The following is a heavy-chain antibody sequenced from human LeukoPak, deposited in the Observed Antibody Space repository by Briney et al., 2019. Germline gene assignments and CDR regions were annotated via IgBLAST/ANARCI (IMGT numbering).Heavy chain of an antibody. CDR2: IYDSGYT. J-gene: IGHJ5*02. Sequence: KPSETLSLTCTVSSGSIRSHFWSWIRQPPGKGLEWIGYIYDSGYTKYSPSLKSRVNISVDTSKNQFSLKLSSVTAADTAVYHCARVIRDSGGYYHWFDPWGQGTLVTVSS. V-gene: IGHV4-59*11. CDR1: SGSIRSHF. CDR3: ARVIRDSGGYYHWFDP. D-gene: IGHD3-22*01.